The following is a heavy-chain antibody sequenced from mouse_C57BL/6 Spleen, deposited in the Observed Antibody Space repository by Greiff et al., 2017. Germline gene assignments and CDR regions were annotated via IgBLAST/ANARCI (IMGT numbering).Heavy chain of an antibody. Sequence: VQLQQPGAELVRPGTSVTLSCKASGYTFTSYWMHWVKQRPGQGLEWIGVIDPSDSYTNYNQKFKGKATLTVDTSSSTAYMQLSSLTSEDSAVYYCARRDHYDYEGVWLAYWGQGTLVTVSA. V-gene: IGHV1-59*01. CDR1: GYTFTSYW. CDR2: IDPSDSYT. CDR3: ARRDHYDYEGVWLAY. J-gene: IGHJ3*01. D-gene: IGHD2-4*01.